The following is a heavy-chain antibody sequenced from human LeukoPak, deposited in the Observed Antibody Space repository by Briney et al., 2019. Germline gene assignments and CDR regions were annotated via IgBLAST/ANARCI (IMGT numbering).Heavy chain of an antibody. Sequence: GGSLRRSGSASGFTFSSYALVWDRQAPGKGLEWGFDISGSGGSTYYAVSVKGRFTIARYNSKNTLDLQMNSLRAEDTAVYYCAKDPDYGDYFDYWGQGTLVTVSS. CDR1: GFTFSSYA. CDR3: AKDPDYGDYFDY. CDR2: ISGSGGST. D-gene: IGHD4-17*01. V-gene: IGHV3-23*01. J-gene: IGHJ4*02.